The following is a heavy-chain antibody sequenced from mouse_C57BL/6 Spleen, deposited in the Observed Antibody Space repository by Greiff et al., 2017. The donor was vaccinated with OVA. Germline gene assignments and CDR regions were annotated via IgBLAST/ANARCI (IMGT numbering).Heavy chain of an antibody. Sequence: VKLMESGAELVKPWASVKISCKASGYAFSSYWMNWVKQRPGKGLEWIGQIYPGDGDTNYNGKFKGKATLTADKSSITAYMQLSSLTSEDSAVYFCARERYFDVWGTGTTVTVSS. CDR2: IYPGDGDT. V-gene: IGHV1-80*01. CDR1: GYAFSSYW. J-gene: IGHJ1*03. CDR3: ARERYFDV.